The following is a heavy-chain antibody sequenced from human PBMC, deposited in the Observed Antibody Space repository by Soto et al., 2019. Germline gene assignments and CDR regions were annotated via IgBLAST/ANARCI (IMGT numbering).Heavy chain of an antibody. Sequence: QVQLVQSGAEVQKPGSSVKVSCKASGDTFSSYAINWVRQAPGQGLEWMGGIIPMFGTANYAQKFKGRVKITAGESTSTVYMELSSLRSEDTAVYYCARVGPAHYYDSSGYYSPLDYWGQGTLVTVSS. J-gene: IGHJ4*02. D-gene: IGHD3-22*01. CDR3: ARVGPAHYYDSSGYYSPLDY. V-gene: IGHV1-69*01. CDR2: IIPMFGTA. CDR1: GDTFSSYA.